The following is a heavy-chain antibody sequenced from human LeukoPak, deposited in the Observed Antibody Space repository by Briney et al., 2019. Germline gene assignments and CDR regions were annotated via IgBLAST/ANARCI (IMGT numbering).Heavy chain of an antibody. CDR1: GFSFSNNW. CDR3: ATFSSGNYPKVPFNI. J-gene: IGHJ3*02. V-gene: IGHV3-7*01. CDR2: IKPDGSEK. Sequence: PGGSLRLPCTASGFSFSNNWMNWVRQTPGKGLEWVAKIKPDGSEKSYADSVRGRFTISRYNAKNSLYLEMSSLRAEDTALYYCATFSSGNYPKVPFNIWGQGTMVTVSS. D-gene: IGHD3-22*01.